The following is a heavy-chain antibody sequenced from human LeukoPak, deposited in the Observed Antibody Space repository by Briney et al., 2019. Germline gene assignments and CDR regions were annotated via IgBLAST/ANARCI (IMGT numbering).Heavy chain of an antibody. V-gene: IGHV3-30*02. CDR2: IRYDGSNK. Sequence: PGGSLRLSCAASGFTFSSSAMSWVRQAPGKGLEWVAFIRYDGSNKYYADSVKGRFTISRDNSKNTLYLQMNSLRAEDTAVYYCAKDVYGSGSYFDYWGQGTLVTVSS. CDR1: GFTFSSSA. J-gene: IGHJ4*02. CDR3: AKDVYGSGSYFDY. D-gene: IGHD3-10*01.